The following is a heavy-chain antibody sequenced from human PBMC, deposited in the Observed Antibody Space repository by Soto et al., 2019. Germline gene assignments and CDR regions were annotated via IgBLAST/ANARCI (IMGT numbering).Heavy chain of an antibody. CDR2: LSASGATT. J-gene: IGHJ6*02. CDR3: AKGLSGGQYYYYGMDV. CDR1: GFTFSTYA. D-gene: IGHD7-27*01. Sequence: EVQLLESGGGLVQPGGSLRLSCAASGFTFSTYAMTWVRQAPGKGLKWVSALSASGATTYHADSVKGRFTTSRDNSENTLYLQMNSLRAEDTAVYYCAKGLSGGQYYYYGMDVWGQGTTVTVSS. V-gene: IGHV3-23*01.